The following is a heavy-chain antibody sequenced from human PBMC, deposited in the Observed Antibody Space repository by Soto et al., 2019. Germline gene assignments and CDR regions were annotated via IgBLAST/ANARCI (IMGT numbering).Heavy chain of an antibody. Sequence: QVQLVQSGAAVKRPGSSVKVSCKASGDTFNFYSINWVRQAPGLGLEWMGRVNPIVSMSNYAQKFQGRVTMTADKSTSPAYMELSSLRSEDTAIYYCSSSYGSGYRAFDYWGQGALGTVSS. D-gene: IGHD3-10*01. V-gene: IGHV1-69*02. CDR3: SSSYGSGYRAFDY. J-gene: IGHJ4*02. CDR2: VNPIVSMS. CDR1: GDTFNFYS.